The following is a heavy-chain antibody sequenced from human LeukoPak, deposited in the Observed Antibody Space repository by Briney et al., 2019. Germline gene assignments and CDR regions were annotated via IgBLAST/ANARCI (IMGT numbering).Heavy chain of an antibody. D-gene: IGHD6-6*01. CDR1: GGSFSGYY. CDR2: INHSGST. CDR3: ARGREYSSH. Sequence: SETLSLTCAVYGGSFSGYYWSWIRQPPGKGLEWIGEINHSGSTNYNPSLKSRVTISVDTSKNQFSLKLSSVTAADTAVYYCARGREYSSHWGQGTLVTVPS. V-gene: IGHV4-34*01. J-gene: IGHJ4*02.